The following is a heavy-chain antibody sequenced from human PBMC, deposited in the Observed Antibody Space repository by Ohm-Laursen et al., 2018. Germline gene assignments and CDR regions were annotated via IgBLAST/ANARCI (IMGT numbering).Heavy chain of an antibody. CDR1: GFTFSSYS. V-gene: IGHV3-48*01. CDR3: AVGDRGTTAVAGDF. D-gene: IGHD6-19*01. J-gene: IGHJ4*02. CDR2: ITSTSSTI. Sequence: SLRLSCTASGFTFSSYSMNWVRQAPGKGLEWLSYITSTSSTIYYADSVKGRFTISRDNAKNSLYLQMNSLGADDTAVYSCAVGDRGTTAVAGDFWGPGTLVTVSS.